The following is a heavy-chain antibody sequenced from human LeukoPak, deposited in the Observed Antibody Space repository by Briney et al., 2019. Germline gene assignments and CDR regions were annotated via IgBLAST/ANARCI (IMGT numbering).Heavy chain of an antibody. J-gene: IGHJ2*01. CDR2: INPSGGST. CDR1: GYTFTSYY. Sequence: GASVKVSCKASGYTFTSYYMHWVRQAPGQGLEWMGIINPSGGSTSYAQKFQGRVTMTRDTSTSTVYMELSRLNSDDTAVYYCARGLGSDQGDFDLWGRGTLVTVSS. CDR3: ARGLGSDQGDFDL. D-gene: IGHD6-19*01. V-gene: IGHV1-46*01.